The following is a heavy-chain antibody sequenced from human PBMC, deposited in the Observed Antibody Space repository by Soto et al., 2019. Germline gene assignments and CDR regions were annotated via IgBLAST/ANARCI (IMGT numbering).Heavy chain of an antibody. CDR3: AINEGRDGYKFAY. CDR1: GGTFSTYD. V-gene: IGHV1-69*01. J-gene: IGHJ4*02. D-gene: IGHD5-12*01. CDR2: IIPLFGTA. Sequence: QVQLVQSGAEVKKPGSSVKVSCKASGGTFSTYDICWVRQAPGQGLEWMGGIIPLFGTANYAQKFQGRATIIADESTRTDYMELRRLRSEDTAVYYCAINEGRDGYKFAYWGQGTLVTVSS.